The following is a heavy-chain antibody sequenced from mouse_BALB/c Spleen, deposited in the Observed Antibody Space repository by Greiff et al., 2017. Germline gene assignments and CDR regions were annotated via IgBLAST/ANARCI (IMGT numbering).Heavy chain of an antibody. J-gene: IGHJ3*01. CDR2: IDPANGNT. Sequence: DVQLQESGAELVKPGASVKLSCTASGFNIKDTYMHWVKQRPEQGLEWIGRIDPANGNTKYDPKFQGKATITADTSSNTAYLQLSSLTSEDTAVYYCARLDDGYYWFAYWGQGTLVTVAA. CDR1: GFNIKDTY. D-gene: IGHD2-3*01. V-gene: IGHV14-3*02. CDR3: ARLDDGYYWFAY.